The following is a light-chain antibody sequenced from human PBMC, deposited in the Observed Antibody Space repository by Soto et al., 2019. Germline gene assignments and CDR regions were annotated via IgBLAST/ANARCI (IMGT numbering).Light chain of an antibody. CDR1: DIGSKS. Sequence: SYELTQPPSVSVAPGKTARITCGESDIGSKSVHCYQQKPGQAPVLVIYYDRHRPSGIPERFSGSNSGNTATLTISRVEAGDEAAYYCQVWDSGSDHVVFGGGTKVTVL. CDR3: QVWDSGSDHVV. J-gene: IGLJ2*01. V-gene: IGLV3-21*04. CDR2: YDR.